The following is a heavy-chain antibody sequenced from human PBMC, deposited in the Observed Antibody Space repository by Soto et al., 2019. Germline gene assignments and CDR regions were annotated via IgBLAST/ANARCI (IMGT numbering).Heavy chain of an antibody. D-gene: IGHD2-15*01. V-gene: IGHV4-31*03. CDR1: GVSISSGNYY. CDR3: ARGGSGDIVVVAAIDY. CDR2: IFYSGST. Sequence: QVQLQESGPGLVKPSQTLSLTCTVSGVSISSGNYYWSWIRQHPGKGLEWIGYIFYSGSTYYNPSLKSRVTISVDTSKNQFSLKLSSVTAAYTAVYYCARGGSGDIVVVAAIDYWGQGTLVTVSS. J-gene: IGHJ4*02.